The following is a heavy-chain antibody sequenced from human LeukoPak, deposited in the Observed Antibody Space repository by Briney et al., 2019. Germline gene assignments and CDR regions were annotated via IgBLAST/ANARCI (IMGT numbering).Heavy chain of an antibody. V-gene: IGHV1-18*01. D-gene: IGHD6-6*01. CDR2: IRVYNGDT. CDR1: GYTFTSYG. Sequence: ASVKVSCKASGYTFTSYGISWVRQAPGQGLEWMGWIRVYNGDTNYAQKLQGRVTITADESTSTAYMELSSLRSEDTAVYYCARDRWSSTSSEGALDIWGQGTMVTVSS. J-gene: IGHJ3*02. CDR3: ARDRWSSTSSEGALDI.